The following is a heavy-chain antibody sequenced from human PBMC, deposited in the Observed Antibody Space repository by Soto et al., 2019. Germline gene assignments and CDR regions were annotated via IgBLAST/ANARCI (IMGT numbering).Heavy chain of an antibody. J-gene: IGHJ6*02. CDR2: MNPNSGNT. Sequence: ASVKVSCKASGYTFTSYDINWVRQATGQGLEWMGWMNPNSGNTGYAQKFQGRVTMTRNTSISTAYMELSSLRSEDTAVYYCARDTAPEYYYYYYGMAVWGQGTTVTVSS. CDR3: ARDTAPEYYYYYYGMAV. V-gene: IGHV1-8*01. CDR1: GYTFTSYD.